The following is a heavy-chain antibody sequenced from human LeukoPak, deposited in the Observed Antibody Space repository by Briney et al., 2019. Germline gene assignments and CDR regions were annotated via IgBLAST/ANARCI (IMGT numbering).Heavy chain of an antibody. CDR2: ISGSGGST. CDR1: GFTFSSYA. J-gene: IGHJ4*02. D-gene: IGHD1-1*01. CDR3: AKARYNWNDEGGLDY. V-gene: IGHV3-23*01. Sequence: GGSLRLSCAASGFTFSSYAMSWVRQAPGKGLEWVSAISGSGGSTYYADSVKGRFTISRDNSKNSLYLQMNSLRTEDTALYYCAKARYNWNDEGGLDYWGQGTLVTVSS.